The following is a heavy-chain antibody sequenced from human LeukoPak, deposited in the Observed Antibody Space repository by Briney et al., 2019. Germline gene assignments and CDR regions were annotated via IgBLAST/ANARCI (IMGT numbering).Heavy chain of an antibody. D-gene: IGHD4-23*01. V-gene: IGHV3-9*01. CDR1: GFTFDDYA. J-gene: IGHJ4*02. CDR2: ISWNSGSI. Sequence: PGGSLRLSCAASGFTFDDYAMHWVRQAPGKGLEWVSGISWNSGSIGYADSVKGRFTISRDNAKNSLYLQMNSLRAEDTALYYCAREFSYGSNGRGFDYWGQGTLVTVSS. CDR3: AREFSYGSNGRGFDY.